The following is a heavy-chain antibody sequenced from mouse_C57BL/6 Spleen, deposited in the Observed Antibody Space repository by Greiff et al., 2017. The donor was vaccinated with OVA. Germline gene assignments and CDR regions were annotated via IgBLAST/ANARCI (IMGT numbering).Heavy chain of an antibody. V-gene: IGHV1-52*01. CDR1: GYTFTSYW. CDR3: ARVYYYGSSSWYFDV. D-gene: IGHD1-1*01. CDR2: IDPSDSET. J-gene: IGHJ1*03. Sequence: QVQLQQPGAELVRPGSSVKLSCKASGYTFTSYWMHWVKQRPIQGLEWIGNIDPSDSETHYNQKFKDKATLTVDKSSSTAYMQLSSLTSEDSAVYYWARVYYYGSSSWYFDVWGTGTTVTVSS.